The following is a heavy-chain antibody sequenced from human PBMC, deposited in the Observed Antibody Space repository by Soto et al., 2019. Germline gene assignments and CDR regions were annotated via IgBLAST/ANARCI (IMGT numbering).Heavy chain of an antibody. CDR2: MNYTGFS. V-gene: IGHV4-59*02. D-gene: IGHD5-12*01. CDR1: GDSVTSHY. Sequence: SETLSLTCSFSGDSVTSHYLTWIRQSPEKGLEWIGYMNYTGFSHYNPSLKSRLTISVDTSKNQFSLKLTSVTAADTAVYYCGRGITQGSGYASLAYWGQGTLVTVSS. CDR3: GRGITQGSGYASLAY. J-gene: IGHJ4*02.